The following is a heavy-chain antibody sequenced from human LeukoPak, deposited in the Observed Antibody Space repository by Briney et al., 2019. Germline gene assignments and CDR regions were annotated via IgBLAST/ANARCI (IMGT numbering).Heavy chain of an antibody. V-gene: IGHV4-39*07. Sequence: SETLSLTCTVSGGSVSSSSYYWGWIRQLPGKGLEWIGNIYYSGTTYYNPSLKSRVTISVDTSKNQFSLKLSSVTAADTAVYYCARTPITMVRGVGKTGFDIWGQGTMVTVSS. CDR2: IYYSGTT. CDR1: GGSVSSSSYY. D-gene: IGHD3-10*01. CDR3: ARTPITMVRGVGKTGFDI. J-gene: IGHJ3*02.